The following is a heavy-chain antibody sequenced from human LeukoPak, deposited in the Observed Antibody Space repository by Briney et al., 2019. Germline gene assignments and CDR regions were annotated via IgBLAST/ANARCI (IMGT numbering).Heavy chain of an antibody. J-gene: IGHJ4*02. V-gene: IGHV4-39*07. CDR2: LYYLGTS. Sequence: SETLSLICVVSGDSLSSSNYHWGWIRQPPGRGLEWIGSLYYLGTSYYNLSLKRRATISVDTSRNQFSLKLNSVTAADTAVYYCASALPFQLVHWGQGTLVTVSS. D-gene: IGHD1-1*01. CDR1: GDSLSSSNYH. CDR3: ASALPFQLVH.